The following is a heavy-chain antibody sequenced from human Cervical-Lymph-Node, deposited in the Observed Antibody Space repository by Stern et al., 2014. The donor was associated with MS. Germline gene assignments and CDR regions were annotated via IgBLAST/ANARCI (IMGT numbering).Heavy chain of an antibody. Sequence: VQLVESGGDVVQSGGSLRLSCAASGFAFSRHGMHWVRQAPGKGLEWVAVVSYDGNNRYYADSVKGRFTISRDNSKNPLYLQMGSLRVDDMAVYYGAKDQGGGDDILTGYFPDWGQGTLVTVSS. CDR1: GFAFSRHG. D-gene: IGHD3-9*01. J-gene: IGHJ4*02. V-gene: IGHV3-30*18. CDR2: VSYDGNNR. CDR3: AKDQGGGDDILTGYFPD.